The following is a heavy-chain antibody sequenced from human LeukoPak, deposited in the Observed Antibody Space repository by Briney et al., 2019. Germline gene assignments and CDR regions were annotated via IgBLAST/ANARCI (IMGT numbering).Heavy chain of an antibody. V-gene: IGHV4-34*01. D-gene: IGHD3-3*01. CDR3: AGRITTYYFDY. J-gene: IGHJ4*02. CDR2: INHSGST. Sequence: SETLSLTCAVYGGSFSGYYWSWIRQPPGKGLEWIGEINHSGSTNYNPSLKSRVTMSVDTSKNQFSLKLSSVTAADTAVYYCAGRITTYYFDYWGQGTLVTVSS. CDR1: GGSFSGYY.